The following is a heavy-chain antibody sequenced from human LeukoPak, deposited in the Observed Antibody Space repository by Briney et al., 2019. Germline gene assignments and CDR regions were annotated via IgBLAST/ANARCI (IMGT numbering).Heavy chain of an antibody. Sequence: GGSLRLSCAASGFTFINAWMNWVRQTPGKGLEWVGRIKSKTDGGTTDYAAPVKGRFTISRDDSNNMLYLQMSSLKTEDTALYYCTTFARGWCSDYWGQGTLVTVSS. CDR2: IKSKTDGGTT. CDR3: TTFARGWCSDY. D-gene: IGHD6-19*01. V-gene: IGHV3-15*01. CDR1: GFTFINAW. J-gene: IGHJ4*02.